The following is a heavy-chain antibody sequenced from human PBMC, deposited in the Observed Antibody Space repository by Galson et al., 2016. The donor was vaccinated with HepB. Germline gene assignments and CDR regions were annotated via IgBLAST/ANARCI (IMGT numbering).Heavy chain of an antibody. CDR2: LSGSADKS. V-gene: IGHV3-23*01. Sequence: SLRLSCAASGFTVFNNYMTWVRQAPGKGLEWVSSLSGSADKSFYADSLKGRFTISRDNFNNTVFLQMNSLRAEDTAVYYCARRPVSGAAGYYHGMDVWGQGTTVIVSS. D-gene: IGHD6-25*01. J-gene: IGHJ6*02. CDR1: GFTVFNNY. CDR3: ARRPVSGAAGYYHGMDV.